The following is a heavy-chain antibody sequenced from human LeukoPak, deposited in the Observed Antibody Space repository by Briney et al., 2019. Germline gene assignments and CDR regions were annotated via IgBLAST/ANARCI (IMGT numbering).Heavy chain of an antibody. V-gene: IGHV1-18*01. CDR1: GYTFTSYG. J-gene: IGHJ5*02. Sequence: GAPVKVSCKASGYTFTSYGISWVRQAPGQGLEWMGWISAYNGNTNYAQKLQGRVTMTTDTSTSTAYMELRSLRSDDTAVYYCAKAAGYDFWSGFLNWLDPWGQGTLVTVSS. D-gene: IGHD3-3*01. CDR3: AKAAGYDFWSGFLNWLDP. CDR2: ISAYNGNT.